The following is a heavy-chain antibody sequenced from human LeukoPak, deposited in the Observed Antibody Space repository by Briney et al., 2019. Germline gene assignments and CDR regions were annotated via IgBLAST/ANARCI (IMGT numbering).Heavy chain of an antibody. D-gene: IGHD2-2*01. V-gene: IGHV1-46*02. CDR1: GYTFNTYY. Sequence: GASVKVSCKASGYTFNTYYMHWVRQAPGQGLEWMGIINPSGGSTTYAQKFQGRVTMTRDTSTSTVYMELSRLRSGDTAVYYCARDRGVVPAAIVDYWGQGTLVTVSS. CDR2: INPSGGST. J-gene: IGHJ4*02. CDR3: ARDRGVVPAAIVDY.